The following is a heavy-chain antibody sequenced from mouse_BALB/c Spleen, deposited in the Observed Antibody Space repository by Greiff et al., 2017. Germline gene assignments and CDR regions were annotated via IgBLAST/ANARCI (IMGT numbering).Heavy chain of an antibody. CDR3: AREGDSSGYVPFAY. Sequence: QVQLQQPGAELVKPGASVKLSCKASGYTFTSYWMHWVKQRPGQGLEWIGEINPSNGRTNYNEKFKSKATLTVDKSSSTAYMQLSSLPSEDSAGYYCAREGDSSGYVPFAYWGQGTLVTVSA. CDR2: INPSNGRT. CDR1: GYTFTSYW. J-gene: IGHJ3*01. D-gene: IGHD3-2*01. V-gene: IGHV1S81*02.